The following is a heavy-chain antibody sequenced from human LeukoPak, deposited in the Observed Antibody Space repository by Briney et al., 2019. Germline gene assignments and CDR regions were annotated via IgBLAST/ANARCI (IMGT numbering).Heavy chain of an antibody. CDR1: GFTFSSYG. D-gene: IGHD6-13*01. CDR3: AKDGPEPPGIAAAGGFDY. Sequence: PGGSLRLSCAASGFTFSSYGMHWVRQAPGKGLEWVAVISYDGSNKYYADSVKGRFTISRDNAKNSLFLQMNSLRGEDTAVYYCAKDGPEPPGIAAAGGFDYWGQGTLVTVSS. J-gene: IGHJ4*02. CDR2: ISYDGSNK. V-gene: IGHV3-30*18.